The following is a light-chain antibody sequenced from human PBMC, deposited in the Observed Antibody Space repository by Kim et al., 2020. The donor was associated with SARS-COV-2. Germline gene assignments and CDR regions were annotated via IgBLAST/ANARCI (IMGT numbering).Light chain of an antibody. Sequence: GQTVTFSCSGRSSNIGKNFVAWYQKFPGTAPKLLIYDNDKRPSGIPDRFSGSKSGTSATLGITGLQTGDEADYYCGTWDNSLSAGVFGGGTQLTVL. CDR1: SSNIGKNF. CDR2: DND. V-gene: IGLV1-51*01. CDR3: GTWDNSLSAGV. J-gene: IGLJ2*01.